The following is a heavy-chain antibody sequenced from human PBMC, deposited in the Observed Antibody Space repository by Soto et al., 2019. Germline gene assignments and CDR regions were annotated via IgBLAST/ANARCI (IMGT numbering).Heavy chain of an antibody. V-gene: IGHV3-30*18. J-gene: IGHJ5*02. D-gene: IGHD6-6*01. CDR2: ISYDGRNK. CDR1: GFSFNSYG. CDR3: AKGGISSARNFDA. Sequence: QVQVVESGGGVVQPGRSLRLSCAASGFSFNSYGMHWVRQAPGKGLEWVAIISYDGRNKYYADSVKGRFTISRDSPRNTLYLEMNSLRAEDTSVYYCAKGGISSARNFDAWGQGALVTVSS.